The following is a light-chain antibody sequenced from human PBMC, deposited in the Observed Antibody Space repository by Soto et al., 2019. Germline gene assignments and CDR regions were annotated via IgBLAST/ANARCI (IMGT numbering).Light chain of an antibody. Sequence: EIVMTRSPATLSVSPGERAAPAGRASQSVNSYLAWYQQKPGQAPRLLIYDASNRATGIPARFSGSGSGTDFTLTISSLEPEDFAVYYCQQRGNWPPITFGQGTRLE. J-gene: IGKJ5*01. CDR1: QSVNSY. CDR2: DAS. V-gene: IGKV3-11*01. CDR3: QQRGNWPPIT.